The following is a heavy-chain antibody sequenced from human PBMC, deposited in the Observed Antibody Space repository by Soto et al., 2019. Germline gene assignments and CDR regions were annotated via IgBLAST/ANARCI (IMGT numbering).Heavy chain of an antibody. Sequence: QVQLQESGPGLVKPSQTLSLTCTVSGGSISSGGYYWSWIRQHPVKGLEWIGYIYYSGSTYYNPSLCSRVTISVDTSRNQFSLKLSSVTAADTAVYYCAGVLSRDGYNGDFVYWVQGTLVTVSS. CDR2: IYYSGST. V-gene: IGHV4-31*03. J-gene: IGHJ4*02. CDR3: AGVLSRDGYNGDFVY. D-gene: IGHD5-12*01. CDR1: GGSISSGGYY.